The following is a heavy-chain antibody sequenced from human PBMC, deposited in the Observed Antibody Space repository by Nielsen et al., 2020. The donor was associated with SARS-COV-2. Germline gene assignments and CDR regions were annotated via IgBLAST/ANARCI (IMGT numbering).Heavy chain of an antibody. D-gene: IGHD3-10*01. CDR2: ISSSSSYT. J-gene: IGHJ6*02. V-gene: IGHV3-11*05. Sequence: VRQMPGKGLEWVSYISSSSSYTNYADSVKGRFTISRDNAKNSLYLQMNSLRAEDTAVYYCARDRSPRIWFGELSSSPHYYGMDVWGQGTTVTVSS. CDR3: ARDRSPRIWFGELSSSPHYYGMDV.